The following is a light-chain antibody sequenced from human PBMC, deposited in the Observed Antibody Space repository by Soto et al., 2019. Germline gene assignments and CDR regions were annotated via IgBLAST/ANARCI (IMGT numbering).Light chain of an antibody. J-gene: IGLJ1*01. V-gene: IGLV2-23*01. CDR2: RGT. Sequence: QSVLAQPASVSGSPGQSITISCTGTSNDVRAYDSVSWYQQHPHKAPQVIIYRGTQRPSGASNRFSASTSGNAASPTISGLQADDEADYFCCSSAPESTYVCGTGTKVTVL. CDR3: CSSAPESTYV. CDR1: SNDVRAYDS.